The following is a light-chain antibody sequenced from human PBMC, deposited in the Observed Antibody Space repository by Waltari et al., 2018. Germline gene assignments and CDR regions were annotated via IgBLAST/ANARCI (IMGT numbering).Light chain of an antibody. CDR2: WAS. J-gene: IGKJ4*01. V-gene: IGKV4-1*01. CDR3: QQYYGYPFT. Sequence: DIAMTQSPDFLAGSVGEPATINCKSSQSVFYSTNNQNYVSWYQQKPGQPPKLLIYWASTREYAVPDRFSGSGSGTDFTLTISSLQAEDVALYFCQQYYGYPFTFGGGTKVEIK. CDR1: QSVFYSTNNQNY.